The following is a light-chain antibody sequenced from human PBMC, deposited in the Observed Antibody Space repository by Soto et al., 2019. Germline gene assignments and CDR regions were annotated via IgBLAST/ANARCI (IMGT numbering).Light chain of an antibody. CDR1: QSISST. CDR3: QQSYSTPPT. Sequence: DIQMTHSPSTLSASVADRVTITRRASQSISSTLAWYQQKPGQAPKLLIYKASSLESGVPSRFSGSGSGTEFTLTISSLQPDDFATYYCQQSYSTPPTFGQGTKVDIK. CDR2: KAS. J-gene: IGKJ1*01. V-gene: IGKV1-5*03.